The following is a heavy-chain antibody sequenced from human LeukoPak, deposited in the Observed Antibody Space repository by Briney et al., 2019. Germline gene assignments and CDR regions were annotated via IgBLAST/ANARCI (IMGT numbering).Heavy chain of an antibody. J-gene: IGHJ4*02. Sequence: PSQTLSLTCTVPGGSISGGSYYCTWIRQPAGKGLEWIGHFYTSGTTRYNPPVASRVTISIDTSRNQFSLKLSSVTAADTAVYYCARDLAYASVRWGQGTLVTVSA. V-gene: IGHV4-61*09. CDR2: FYTSGTT. CDR3: ARDLAYASVR. D-gene: IGHD2-2*01. CDR1: GGSISGGSYY.